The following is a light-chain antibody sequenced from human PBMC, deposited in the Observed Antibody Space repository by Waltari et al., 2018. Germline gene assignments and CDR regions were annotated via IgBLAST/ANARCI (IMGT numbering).Light chain of an antibody. CDR3: QHYDSYSAT. J-gene: IGKJ3*01. CDR1: QSIPRW. CDR2: KAS. V-gene: IGKV1-5*03. Sequence: DIQMTQSPSTLSASVGDRVTITCRASQSIPRWLAWYQQKPGKAPKLLICKASILESGVPSRFSGGGSGTEFTLTISSLQPDDFATYYCQHYDSYSATFGRGTKIEIK.